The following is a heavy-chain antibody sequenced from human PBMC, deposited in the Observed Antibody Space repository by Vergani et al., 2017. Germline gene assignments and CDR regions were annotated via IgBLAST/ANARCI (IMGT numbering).Heavy chain of an antibody. J-gene: IGHJ6*03. CDR2: IDYSGST. V-gene: IGHV4-59*01. CDR3: ARGVGCSSTSCYQFDYYYYYRDV. D-gene: IGHD2-2*01. CDR1: GGSISSYY. Sequence: QVQLQESGPGLVKPSETLSLTCTVSGGSISSYYWSWIRQPPGKGLGWIGYIDYSGSTNYNPSLKSRVTISVDTSKNQFSLRLSSVTAADTALYYCARGVGCSSTSCYQFDYYYYYRDVWGKGP.